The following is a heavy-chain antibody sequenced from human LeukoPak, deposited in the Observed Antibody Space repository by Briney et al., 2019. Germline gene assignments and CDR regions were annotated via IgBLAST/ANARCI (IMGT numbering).Heavy chain of an antibody. V-gene: IGHV3-64D*06. J-gene: IGHJ6*02. D-gene: IGHD1-1*01. CDR2: ISTAGHTT. CDR1: GFTFSSYA. Sequence: GGSLRLSCSASGFTFSSYAMHWVRQAPGKGLEYVSAISTAGHTTYYPDSVKGRFTISRDNSKNTLFLQMSSLRAEDTAVYYCVKGGNATNYGMDVWGQGTTVTVSS. CDR3: VKGGNATNYGMDV.